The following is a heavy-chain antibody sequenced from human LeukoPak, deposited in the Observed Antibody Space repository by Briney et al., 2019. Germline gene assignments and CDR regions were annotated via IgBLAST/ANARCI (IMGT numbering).Heavy chain of an antibody. V-gene: IGHV4-38-2*02. D-gene: IGHD3-10*01. CDR1: GYFISTGYY. Sequence: SGTLSLTCTVSGYFISTGYYWGWIRPSPGKGLEWIAIIYHSGNNYYNPSLKSRVTISVDTSKNQFSLKLTSVTAADTAVYYCATNLYGSGNYFAYWGQGTLVTVSS. CDR3: ATNLYGSGNYFAY. J-gene: IGHJ4*02. CDR2: IYHSGNN.